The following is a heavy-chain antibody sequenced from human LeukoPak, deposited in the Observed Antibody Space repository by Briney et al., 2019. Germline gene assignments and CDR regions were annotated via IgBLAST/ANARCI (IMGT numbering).Heavy chain of an antibody. D-gene: IGHD2-2*01. CDR3: ARDGDAVSAAIAGAFDL. CDR2: VYSTGNT. Sequence: TPSETLSLTCTVSGVSISSGNFYWSWIRQSAGKGLEWIGHVYSTGNTKYNPSLKSRVTISADTSKNQISLRLRSVTAADTAMFYCARDGDAVSAAIAGAFDLWGRGTMVTVSS. J-gene: IGHJ3*01. V-gene: IGHV4-61*09. CDR1: GVSISSGNFY.